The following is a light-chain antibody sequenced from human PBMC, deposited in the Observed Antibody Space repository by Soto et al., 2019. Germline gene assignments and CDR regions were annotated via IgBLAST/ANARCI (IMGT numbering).Light chain of an antibody. Sequence: NFMLTQPHSLSESPGKTVTISCTRSSGSIASGYVQWYQQRPGSAPTPIIYDDNRRPYGVPDRFSGSIDSPSNSASLTISGLTTEDEADYYCHSCDDNNLVFGGGTKLTVL. CDR2: DDN. CDR3: HSCDDNNLV. CDR1: SGSIASGY. J-gene: IGLJ2*01. V-gene: IGLV6-57*04.